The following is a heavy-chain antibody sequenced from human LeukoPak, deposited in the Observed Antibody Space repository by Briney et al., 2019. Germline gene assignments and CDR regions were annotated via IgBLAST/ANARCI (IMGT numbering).Heavy chain of an antibody. V-gene: IGHV1-18*01. J-gene: IGHJ6*02. CDR2: INVHNDNT. CDR3: ASPFGVVPAAIPHGMDV. D-gene: IGHD2-2*02. Sequence: ASVKVSCKASGYTFTSYGISWVREAPGQGLEWMGWINVHNDNTNYAQKFQGRVTVTTDTSTNTAYMELRSLRSDDTAVYYCASPFGVVPAAIPHGMDVWGQGTTVTVSS. CDR1: GYTFTSYG.